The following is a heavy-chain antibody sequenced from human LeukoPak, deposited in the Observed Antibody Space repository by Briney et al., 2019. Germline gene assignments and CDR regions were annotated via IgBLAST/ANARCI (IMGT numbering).Heavy chain of an antibody. D-gene: IGHD5-12*01. CDR1: GFNFDDYT. J-gene: IGHJ6*03. Sequence: GGSLRLSCAASGFNFDDYTMHWLRQVPGKGLEWLSLISWDGGTTYYADSVKGRFTISRDNSKKSLFVQMNSLRTDDTALYYCVKDMAPRMKWPYYMDVWGKGTTVTVSS. CDR2: ISWDGGTT. V-gene: IGHV3-43*01. CDR3: VKDMAPRMKWPYYMDV.